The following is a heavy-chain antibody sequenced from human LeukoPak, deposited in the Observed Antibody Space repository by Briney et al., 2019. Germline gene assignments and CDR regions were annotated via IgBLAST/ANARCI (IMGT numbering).Heavy chain of an antibody. J-gene: IGHJ4*01. D-gene: IGHD3-10*01. CDR3: ATIYYYGSGTYLAP. CDR2: IYYSGSA. Sequence: SETLSLTCTVSGGSISSSSYYWGWIRQPPGKGLEWIGTIYYSGSAYYNPSLKSRVTMSVDTSKNHFSLKLSSVTAADTAVYYCATIYYYGSGTYLAPWGHGWLRTVSS. CDR1: GGSISSSSYY. V-gene: IGHV4-39*02.